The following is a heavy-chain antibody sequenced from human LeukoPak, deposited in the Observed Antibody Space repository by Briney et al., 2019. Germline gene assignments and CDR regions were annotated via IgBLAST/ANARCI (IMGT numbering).Heavy chain of an antibody. CDR3: VREARGYHYTYFDY. CDR2: IASGFQT. J-gene: IGHJ4*02. CDR1: GFTLGSHD. D-gene: IGHD5-18*01. V-gene: IGHV3-13*01. Sequence: RGSLRLSCTASGFTLGSHDMHWVRQTTGEGLEWVAAIASGFQTFYAGSVKGRFTVSREDAKNYLYLQMNSLRAGDTAVYYCVREARGYHYTYFDYWGQGTLVTVSS.